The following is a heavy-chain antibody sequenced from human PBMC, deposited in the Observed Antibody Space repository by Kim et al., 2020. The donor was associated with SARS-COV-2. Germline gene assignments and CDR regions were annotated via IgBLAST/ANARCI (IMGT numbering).Heavy chain of an antibody. J-gene: IGHJ4*02. CDR2: GSSTI. D-gene: IGHD2-15*01. CDR3: ARGYDY. Sequence: GSSTIDYGGSEKGRYDITRDNAKNSLYLQMNSLRDEDTAVYYCARGYDYGGQGTLVTVSS. V-gene: IGHV3-48*02.